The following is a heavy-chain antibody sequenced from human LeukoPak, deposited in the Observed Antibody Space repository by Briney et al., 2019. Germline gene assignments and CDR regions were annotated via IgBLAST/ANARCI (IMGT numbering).Heavy chain of an antibody. CDR2: INHSGST. J-gene: IGHJ4*02. Sequence: SETLSLTCGVHGGSFNDYSWTWIRQSPGTGLEWIGEINHSGSTTYNPSLRSRFTMSVDASKNQFSLRLSSVTAADATVYYCARLGLYTSSWYRYYYFDYWGQGTLVTVSS. D-gene: IGHD6-13*01. V-gene: IGHV4-34*01. CDR1: GGSFNDYS. CDR3: ARLGLYTSSWYRYYYFDY.